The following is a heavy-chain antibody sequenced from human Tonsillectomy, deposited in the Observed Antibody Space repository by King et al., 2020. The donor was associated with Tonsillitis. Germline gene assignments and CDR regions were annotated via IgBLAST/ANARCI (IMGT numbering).Heavy chain of an antibody. Sequence: DVRLVESGGGLVQPGGSLRISCSASGFTFSTYAMHWVRQAPGKRLEYVSGMSGAGAYTYYADSVKGRFTISKDTSKNTLFLQMSSLRSDDTAIYYCVKDGLDIVVVTDMLLDSWGQGTLVTVSS. J-gene: IGHJ4*02. CDR1: GFTFSTYA. CDR3: VKDGLDIVVVTDMLLDS. V-gene: IGHV3-64D*06. D-gene: IGHD2-21*02. CDR2: MSGAGAYT.